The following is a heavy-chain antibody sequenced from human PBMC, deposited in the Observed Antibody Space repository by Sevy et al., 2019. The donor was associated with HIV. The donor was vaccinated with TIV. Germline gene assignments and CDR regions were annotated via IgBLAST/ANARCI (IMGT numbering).Heavy chain of an antibody. D-gene: IGHD3-22*01. CDR1: GYSISSGYY. Sequence: SETLSLTCDVSGYSISSGYYGGWIRQPPGKGLEGIGSIYHSGSTYYNPSLKRRVTISVDTSKNQFSLKLRSVTAADTAVYYCARTLRGDFDSSASAFDIWGQGTMVTVSS. V-gene: IGHV4-38-2*01. CDR3: ARTLRGDFDSSASAFDI. CDR2: IYHSGST. J-gene: IGHJ3*02.